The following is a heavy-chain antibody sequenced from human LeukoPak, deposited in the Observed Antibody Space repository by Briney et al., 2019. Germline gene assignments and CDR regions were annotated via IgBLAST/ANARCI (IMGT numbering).Heavy chain of an antibody. V-gene: IGHV4-39*07. CDR2: IYYSGST. CDR1: GGSISSSSYY. Sequence: SETLSLTCTVSGGSISSSSYYWGWIRQPPGKWLEWIGSIYYSGSTYYNPSLKSRVTISVDTSKNQFSLKLSSVTAADTAVYYCARDSHDYGGNLFDYWGQGTLVTVSS. CDR3: ARDSHDYGGNLFDY. D-gene: IGHD4-23*01. J-gene: IGHJ4*02.